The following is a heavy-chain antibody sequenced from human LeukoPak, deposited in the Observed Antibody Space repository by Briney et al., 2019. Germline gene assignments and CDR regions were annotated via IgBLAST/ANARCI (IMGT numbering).Heavy chain of an antibody. D-gene: IGHD3-10*01. V-gene: IGHV3-7*01. CDR3: GREEFHSADF. CDR2: IKEDGSDK. CDR1: GFTFSRHW. J-gene: IGHJ4*02. Sequence: GGSLRLSCAASGFTFSRHWMSWVRQAPGKGLEWVANIKEDGSDKYYVDSVKGRFTISRDNALNSVYLQMNSLRAEDTAVYYCGREEFHSADFRGQGTLVTVSS.